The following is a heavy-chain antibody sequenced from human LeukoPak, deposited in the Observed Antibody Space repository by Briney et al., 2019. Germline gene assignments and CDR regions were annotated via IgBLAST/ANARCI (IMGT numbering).Heavy chain of an antibody. CDR3: ARWAPYYYGSGSFDY. Sequence: SETLSLTCTVSGGSISSGSYYWTWIRQPAGKGLEWIGRMYTSGSTNYNPSLKSRVTISVDTSKNQFSLKLSSVTAADTAVYYCARWAPYYYGSGSFDYWGQGTLVTVSS. V-gene: IGHV4-61*02. CDR1: GGSISSGSYY. D-gene: IGHD3-10*01. J-gene: IGHJ4*02. CDR2: MYTSGST.